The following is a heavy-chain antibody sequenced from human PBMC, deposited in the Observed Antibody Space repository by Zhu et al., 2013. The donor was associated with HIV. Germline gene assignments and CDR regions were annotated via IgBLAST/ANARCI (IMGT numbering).Heavy chain of an antibody. V-gene: IGHV1-2*02. Sequence: QVQLVQSGAEVRKPGASVKVSCKASGYTFTGYYMHWVRQAPGQGLEWMGWINTNSGATHYAQKFQGRVTMTRDTSISTAYMELSRLTSDDTAVYYCARDSTTVTNPGIDYWGQGTLVTVSS. J-gene: IGHJ4*02. CDR2: INTNSGAT. CDR1: GYTFTGYY. CDR3: ARDSTTVTNPGIDY. D-gene: IGHD4-17*01.